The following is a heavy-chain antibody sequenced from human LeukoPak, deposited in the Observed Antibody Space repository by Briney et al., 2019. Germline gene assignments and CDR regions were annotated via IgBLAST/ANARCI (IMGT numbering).Heavy chain of an antibody. D-gene: IGHD3/OR15-3a*01. J-gene: IGHJ3*02. V-gene: IGHV3-48*03. CDR2: ISSSGSTI. Sequence: GGSLRLSCAASGFTFSSYEMNWVRQAPGKGLEWVSYISSSGSTIYYADSVKGRFTISRDNAKNSLYLQMNSLRAEDTAVYYCARVDYPGAFDIWGQGTMVTVPS. CDR1: GFTFSSYE. CDR3: ARVDYPGAFDI.